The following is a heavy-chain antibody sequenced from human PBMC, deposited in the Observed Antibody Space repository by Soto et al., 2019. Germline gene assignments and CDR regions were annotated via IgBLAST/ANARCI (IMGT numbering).Heavy chain of an antibody. V-gene: IGHV4-59*08. J-gene: IGHJ6*02. CDR1: GGSIISYY. CDR3: ARLFPYSSGPLALYYYGMDV. D-gene: IGHD6-19*01. CDR2: IYYSEST. Sequence: SETLSLTCTVSGGSIISYYWNWIRQPPGTGLEWVGYIYYSESTNYNPSLKTRVTISVDTSKNQFSLKLSSVTAADTAVYYCARLFPYSSGPLALYYYGMDVWGQGTTVTV.